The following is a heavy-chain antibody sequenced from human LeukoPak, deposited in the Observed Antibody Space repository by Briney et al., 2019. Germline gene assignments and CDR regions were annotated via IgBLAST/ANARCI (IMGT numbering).Heavy chain of an antibody. J-gene: IGHJ6*03. CDR3: ARGTRITTRRAGTMDV. CDR1: GYTFTGYY. CDR2: INPNSGGT. Sequence: EASVKVSCKASGYTFTGYYMHWVRQAPGQGLEWMGWINPNSGGTNYAQKFQGRVTMTRDTPISTAYMELSRLRSDDTAVYYCARGTRITTRRAGTMDVWGKGTTVTVSS. V-gene: IGHV1-2*02. D-gene: IGHD3-3*01.